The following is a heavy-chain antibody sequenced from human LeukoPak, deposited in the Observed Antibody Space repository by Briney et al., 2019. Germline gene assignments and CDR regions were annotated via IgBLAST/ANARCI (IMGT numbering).Heavy chain of an antibody. V-gene: IGHV3-7*01. CDR1: GFTVSSNY. CDR3: ARTYQLLFDI. J-gene: IGHJ3*02. CDR2: IKQDGSEK. D-gene: IGHD2-2*01. Sequence: PGGSLRLSCAASGFTVSSNYMSWVRQAPGKGLEWVANIKQDGSEKYYVDSVKGRFTISRDNAKNSLYLQMNSLRAEDTAVYYCARTYQLLFDIWGQGTMVTVSS.